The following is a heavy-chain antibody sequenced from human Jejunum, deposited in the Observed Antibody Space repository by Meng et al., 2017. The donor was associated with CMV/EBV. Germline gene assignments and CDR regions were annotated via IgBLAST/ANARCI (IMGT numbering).Heavy chain of an antibody. J-gene: IGHJ5*02. Sequence: SCAACGFSFNNYWMNWIRQAPGKGLEWVAKISPDGSEKYYVDSVKGRFTISRDNAKSSLYLQMNSLRAEDMAVYYCARDLQLSTWGQGTLVTVSS. CDR1: GFSFNNYW. CDR2: ISPDGSEK. D-gene: IGHD5-18*01. CDR3: ARDLQLST. V-gene: IGHV3-7*01.